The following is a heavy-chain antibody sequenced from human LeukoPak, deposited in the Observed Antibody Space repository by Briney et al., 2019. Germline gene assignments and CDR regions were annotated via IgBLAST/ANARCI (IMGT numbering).Heavy chain of an antibody. V-gene: IGHV4-61*02. CDR2: IYTSGSP. J-gene: IGHJ3*02. CDR3: ARESSGWYRGAFDI. CDR1: GGSISSGSYF. D-gene: IGHD6-19*01. Sequence: SETLSLTCTVSGGSISSGSYFWSWIRQPAGKGLEWIGRIYTSGSPNYNPSLQSRATISFDTSKNQFSLKLSSVTAADTAVYYCARESSGWYRGAFDIWGQGTMVTVSS.